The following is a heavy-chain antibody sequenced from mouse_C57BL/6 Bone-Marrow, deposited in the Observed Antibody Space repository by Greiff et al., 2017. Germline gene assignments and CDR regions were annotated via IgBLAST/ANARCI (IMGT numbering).Heavy chain of an antibody. Sequence: QVQLQQPGAELVKPGASVKLSCKASGYTFTSYWMHWVKQRPGQGLEWIGMIHPNSGSTNYNEKFKSKSTLTVDKSYSTAYMQLSSLTSEDSAVYDCARGGWLLADDWGQGTSLTVSS. CDR2: IHPNSGST. V-gene: IGHV1-64*01. CDR3: ARGGWLLADD. J-gene: IGHJ2*02. D-gene: IGHD2-3*01. CDR1: GYTFTSYW.